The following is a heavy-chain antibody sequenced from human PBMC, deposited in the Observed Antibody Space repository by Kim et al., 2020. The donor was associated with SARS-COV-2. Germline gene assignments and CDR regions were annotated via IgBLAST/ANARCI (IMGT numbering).Heavy chain of an antibody. V-gene: IGHV3-48*03. J-gene: IGHJ4*02. D-gene: IGHD3-22*01. CDR3: ASSPTYYYDSSGYY. Sequence: GGSLRLSCAASGFTFSSYEMNWVRQAPGKGLEWVSYISSSGSTIYYADSVKGRFTISRDNAKNSLYLQMNSLRAEDTAVYYCASSPTYYYDSSGYYWGQGTLVTVSS. CDR2: ISSSGSTI. CDR1: GFTFSSYE.